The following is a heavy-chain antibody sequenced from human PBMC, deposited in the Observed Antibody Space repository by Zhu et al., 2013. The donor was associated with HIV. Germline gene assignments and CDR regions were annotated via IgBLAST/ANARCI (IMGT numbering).Heavy chain of an antibody. V-gene: IGHV4-59*01. CDR1: GGSISSYY. CDR3: AGSHVLRYFDWPLDY. CDR2: IYYSGST. D-gene: IGHD3-9*01. Sequence: QVQLQESSPGLVKPSETLSLTCTVSGGSISSYYWSWIRQPPGKGLEWIGYIYYSGSTNYNPSLKSRVTISVDTSKNQFSLKLSSVTAADTAVYYCAGSHVLRYFDWPLDYWGQGTLVTVSS. J-gene: IGHJ4*02.